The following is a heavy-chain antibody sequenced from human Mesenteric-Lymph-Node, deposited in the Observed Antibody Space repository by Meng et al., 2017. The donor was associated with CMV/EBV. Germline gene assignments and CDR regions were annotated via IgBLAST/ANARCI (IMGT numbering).Heavy chain of an antibody. CDR3: ARRGISGWYYPDY. Sequence: KANGYSINKKYKDRERKAKGKGDEWMGWKRKWKGEKKNEKNIKDRVTMTTHTSTSTEYMELRSLRSDDTAVYYCARRGISGWYYPDYWGQGTLVTVSS. D-gene: IGHD6-19*01. CDR1: GYSINKKY. V-gene: IGHV1-18*01. CDR2: KRKWKGEK. J-gene: IGHJ4*02.